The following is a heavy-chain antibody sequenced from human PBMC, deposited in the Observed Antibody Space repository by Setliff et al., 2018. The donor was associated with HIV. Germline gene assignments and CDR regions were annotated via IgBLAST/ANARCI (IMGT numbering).Heavy chain of an antibody. CDR3: ATLDPSGGNFLAY. J-gene: IGHJ4*02. CDR1: GDTDFY. D-gene: IGHD2-21*02. CDR2: IHASGKA. V-gene: IGHV4-4*09. Sequence: PSETLSLTCTVSGDTDFYWSWIRQSPGKGLEWIGYIHASGKANYNPSLKSRVTISLDTSKMQFSLRLTSVTAADTAVYYWATLDPSGGNFLAYWGQGTLVTVSS.